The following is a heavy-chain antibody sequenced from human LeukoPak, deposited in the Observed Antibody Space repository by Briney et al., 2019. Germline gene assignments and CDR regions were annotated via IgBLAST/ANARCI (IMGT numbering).Heavy chain of an antibody. CDR1: GYSISSGYY. CDR3: AREKGYMVRGKLGY. V-gene: IGHV4-38-2*02. D-gene: IGHD3-10*01. J-gene: IGHJ4*02. CDR2: IYHSGST. Sequence: SETLSLTCTVSGYSISSGYYWGWIRQPPGKGLEWIGSIYHSGSTYYNPSLKSRVTISVDTSKNQFSLKLSSVTAADTAVYYCAREKGYMVRGKLGYWGQGTLVTVSS.